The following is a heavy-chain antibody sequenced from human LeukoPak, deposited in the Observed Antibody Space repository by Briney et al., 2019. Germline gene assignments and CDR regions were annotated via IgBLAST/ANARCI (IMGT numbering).Heavy chain of an antibody. D-gene: IGHD6-19*01. CDR3: ARQTSAYSSGWFDP. CDR1: GGSISSYY. Sequence: PSETLSLTCTVSGGSISSYYWSWIRQPPGKGLVWIGYIYYSGSTNYNPSLKSRVTISVDTSKNQFSLKLSSVTAADTAVYYCARQTSAYSSGWFDPWGQGTLVTVSS. V-gene: IGHV4-59*08. CDR2: IYYSGST. J-gene: IGHJ5*02.